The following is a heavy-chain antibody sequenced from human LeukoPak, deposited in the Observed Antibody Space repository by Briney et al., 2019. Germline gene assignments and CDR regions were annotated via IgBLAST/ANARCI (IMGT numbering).Heavy chain of an antibody. CDR2: IYYSGST. CDR1: GGSISSSSYY. CDR3: AREVSSGWYSSVYFDAFDI. D-gene: IGHD6-19*01. V-gene: IGHV4-39*07. Sequence: PSETLSLTCTVSGGSISSSSYYWGWIRQPPGKGLEWIGSIYYSGSTYYNPSLKSRVTISVDTSKNQFSLKLSSVTAADTAVYYCAREVSSGWYSSVYFDAFDIWGQGTMVTVSS. J-gene: IGHJ3*02.